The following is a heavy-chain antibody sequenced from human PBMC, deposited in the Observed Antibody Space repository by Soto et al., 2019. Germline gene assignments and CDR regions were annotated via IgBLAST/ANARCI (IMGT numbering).Heavy chain of an antibody. J-gene: IGHJ5*02. D-gene: IGHD3-22*01. V-gene: IGHV3-23*01. Sequence: LRLSCAASGFTFSSYAMGWVRQAPGKGLEWVSAISGSGGSTYYADSVKGRFTISRDNSKNTLYLQMNSLRAEDTAVYYCAKAGDYYDSSGYYYNWFDPWGQGTLVTVSS. CDR2: ISGSGGST. CDR3: AKAGDYYDSSGYYYNWFDP. CDR1: GFTFSSYA.